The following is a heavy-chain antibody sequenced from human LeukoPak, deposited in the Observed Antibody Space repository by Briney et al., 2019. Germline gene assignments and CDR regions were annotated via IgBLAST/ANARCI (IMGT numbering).Heavy chain of an antibody. CDR3: ARGKIGYSSGWYRTGDAFDI. CDR1: GYSISTGYY. Sequence: SETLSLTCTVSGYSISTGYYWGWIRQPPGKGLEWIGSMYHSGSTYYNPSLKSRVTISVDTSKNQFSLKLSSVTAADTAVYYCARGKIGYSSGWYRTGDAFDIWGQGTMVTVSS. D-gene: IGHD6-19*01. J-gene: IGHJ3*02. CDR2: MYHSGST. V-gene: IGHV4-38-2*02.